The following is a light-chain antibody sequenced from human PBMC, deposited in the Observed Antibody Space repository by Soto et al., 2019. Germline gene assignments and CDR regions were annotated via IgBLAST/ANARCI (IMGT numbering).Light chain of an antibody. CDR3: AALDDSLNGPV. V-gene: IGLV1-44*01. Sequence: QSVLTQPHSASGTPGQRGTIPCSGSSSNIGSNTVNWYQQLPGTAPKLLIYSNNQRPSGVPDRFSGSKSGTAASLAISGLQSEDVADYYCAALDDSLNGPVFGGWTKLTVL. CDR1: SSNIGSNT. CDR2: SNN. J-gene: IGLJ2*01.